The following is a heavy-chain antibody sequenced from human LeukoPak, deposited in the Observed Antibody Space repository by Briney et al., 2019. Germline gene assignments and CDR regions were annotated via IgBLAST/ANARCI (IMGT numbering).Heavy chain of an antibody. J-gene: IGHJ4*02. D-gene: IGHD3-16*01. V-gene: IGHV3-30*18. Sequence: TGGPLRLSCAASGFTFRSYGMHWVRQAPGKGLEWVAVISYDGSKEHYGDSVKGRFSISRDNSKNTLYLQMNSLRAEDTAVYYCAKEYDSLYYFDYWGQGTLVTVSS. CDR2: ISYDGSKE. CDR3: AKEYDSLYYFDY. CDR1: GFTFRSYG.